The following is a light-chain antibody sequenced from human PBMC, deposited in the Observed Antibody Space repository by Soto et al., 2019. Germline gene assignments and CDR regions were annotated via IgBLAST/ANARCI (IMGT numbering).Light chain of an antibody. Sequence: EIVLTQSPGALSLSPGERATLSCGASQSVSSSYLAWYQQKPGQAPRLLIYGASTRATGIPDRFSSSGSGTDFTLTISRLEPEDFAVYYCQQYGSSPRTFGQGTKVEIK. CDR2: GAS. J-gene: IGKJ1*01. V-gene: IGKV3-20*01. CDR3: QQYGSSPRT. CDR1: QSVSSSY.